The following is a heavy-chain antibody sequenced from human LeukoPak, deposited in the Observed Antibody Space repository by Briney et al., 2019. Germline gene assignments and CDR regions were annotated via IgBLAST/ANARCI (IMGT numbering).Heavy chain of an antibody. J-gene: IGHJ3*02. V-gene: IGHV3-21*01. CDR2: ISSTGSYI. D-gene: IGHD2-21*01. CDR1: GFKLSSYM. CDR3: VRDHLWSFDI. Sequence: GGSLRLSCAASGFKLSSYMLNWVRQAPGKGLEWVSSISSTGSYIYYADSVKGRFTISRDDAKNSLYLQMNSLRAEDTAVYYCVRDHLWSFDIWGQGTVVTVSS.